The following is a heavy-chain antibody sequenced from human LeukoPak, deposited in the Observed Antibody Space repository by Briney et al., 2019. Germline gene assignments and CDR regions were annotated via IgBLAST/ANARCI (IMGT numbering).Heavy chain of an antibody. D-gene: IGHD3-22*01. J-gene: IGHJ4*02. CDR3: AKEFYDSSGLDY. CDR1: GFIFSSYW. Sequence: GGSLRLSCAVSGFIFSSYWMNWVRQAPGKGLEWVSAISGSGGSTYYADSVKGRFTMSRDNSKNTLYLQMNSLRAEDTAVYYCAKEFYDSSGLDYWGQGTLVTVSS. CDR2: ISGSGGST. V-gene: IGHV3-23*01.